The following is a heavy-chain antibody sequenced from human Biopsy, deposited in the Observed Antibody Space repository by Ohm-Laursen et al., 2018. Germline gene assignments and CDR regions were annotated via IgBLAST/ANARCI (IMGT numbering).Heavy chain of an antibody. J-gene: IGHJ6*02. Sequence: SLRLSCTAAGFTFDDYGMHWVRQAPGKGLEWVSLISWDGRTRYYEDSVKGRFTISRDNSKNSLYLQMNSLRLEDTALYFCARAFRGQYFYYYYGMDVWGQGTTVTVSS. D-gene: IGHD3-9*01. V-gene: IGHV3-43*01. CDR3: ARAFRGQYFYYYYGMDV. CDR2: ISWDGRTR. CDR1: GFTFDDYG.